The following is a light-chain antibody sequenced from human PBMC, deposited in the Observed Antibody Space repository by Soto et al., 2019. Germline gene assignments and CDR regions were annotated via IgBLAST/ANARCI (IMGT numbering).Light chain of an antibody. J-gene: IGKJ1*01. CDR3: QQYYSTQT. CDR1: QSVLYSSNNKNY. CDR2: WAS. V-gene: IGKV4-1*01. Sequence: DIVMTQGPDSLALCLGETATISCKSSQSVLYSSNNKNYLAWYQQKPGQPPNLLIYWASTRASGVPDRFSGSGSGTDFTLTISSLQAEDVAVYYCQQYYSTQTCGQGTKGDIK.